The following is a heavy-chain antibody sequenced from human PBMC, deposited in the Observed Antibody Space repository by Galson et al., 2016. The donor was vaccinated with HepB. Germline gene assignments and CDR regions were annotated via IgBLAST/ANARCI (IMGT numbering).Heavy chain of an antibody. CDR2: IYPSDSET. D-gene: IGHD1-1*01. CDR3: PRRIARSQYKPGPLDI. J-gene: IGHJ3*02. V-gene: IGHV5-51*01. CDR1: GDSFPNYW. Sequence: QSGAEVKKPGESLKISCKGSGDSFPNYWIAWVRQMPGKGLEWMGIIYPSDSETKYSPSFQGQVTISADKSINTAYLQWTSLKASDSAMYYCPRRIARSQYKPGPLDIWGQGTMVTVSS.